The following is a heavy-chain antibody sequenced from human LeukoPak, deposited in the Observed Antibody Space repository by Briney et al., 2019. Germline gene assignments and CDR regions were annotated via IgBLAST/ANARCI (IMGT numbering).Heavy chain of an antibody. Sequence: SETLSLTCTVSGGSISAYYWYWIRQPPGKGLAWIGYVYYSGSTKYNPSLMSRATISVDTSKTQFSLKLSSVNAADTAVYYCARCVAVAAWFDPWGQGTLVTVSS. J-gene: IGHJ5*02. V-gene: IGHV4-59*08. CDR1: GGSISAYY. CDR3: ARCVAVAAWFDP. D-gene: IGHD6-19*01. CDR2: VYYSGST.